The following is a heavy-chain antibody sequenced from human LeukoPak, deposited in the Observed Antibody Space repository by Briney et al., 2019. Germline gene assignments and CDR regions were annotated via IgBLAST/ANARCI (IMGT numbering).Heavy chain of an antibody. J-gene: IGHJ4*02. Sequence: PGGSLRLSCAASGFTFSSYGMHWVRQAPGKGLEWVAVISHDGSNKYYADSVKGRFTISRDNSKNTLYLQMNSLRAEDTAVYYCANTIVVAGTREYWGQGTLVTVSS. CDR3: ANTIVVAGTREY. V-gene: IGHV3-30*18. CDR2: ISHDGSNK. D-gene: IGHD6-19*01. CDR1: GFTFSSYG.